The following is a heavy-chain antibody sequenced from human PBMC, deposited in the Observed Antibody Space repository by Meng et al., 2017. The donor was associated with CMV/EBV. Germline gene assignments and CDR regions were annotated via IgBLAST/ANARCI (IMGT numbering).Heavy chain of an antibody. CDR1: YY. J-gene: IGHJ4*02. D-gene: IGHD3-3*01. CDR2: INPNSGGT. V-gene: IGHV1-2*02. Sequence: YYMHWVRPAPGQGLEWMGWINPNSGGTNYAQKFQGRVTMTRDTSISTAYMELSRLRSDDTAVYYCARVALRHDFWSGYYSSYYFDYWGQGTLVTVSS. CDR3: ARVALRHDFWSGYYSSYYFDY.